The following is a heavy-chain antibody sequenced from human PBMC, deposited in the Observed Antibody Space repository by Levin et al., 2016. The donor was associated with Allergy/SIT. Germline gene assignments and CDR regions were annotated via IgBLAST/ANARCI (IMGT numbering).Heavy chain of an antibody. V-gene: IGHV3-21*01. Sequence: VRQAPGKGLEWVSSIDSTISYISYTDSVKGRFTISRDNAKNSLYLQMNSLRAEDTAVYYCAREYVSGWYHKYFDYWGQGTLVTVSS. J-gene: IGHJ4*02. CDR2: IDSTISYI. D-gene: IGHD6-19*01. CDR3: AREYVSGWYHKYFDY.